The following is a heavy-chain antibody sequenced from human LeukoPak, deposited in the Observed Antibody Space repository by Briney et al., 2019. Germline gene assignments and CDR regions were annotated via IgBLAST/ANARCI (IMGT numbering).Heavy chain of an antibody. V-gene: IGHV3-7*01. J-gene: IGHJ4*02. CDR3: ARVKQGALDY. CDR2: IKEDGSEK. CDR1: GFTFNKNW. Sequence: GGSLRLSYAASGFTFNKNWMGWVRQAPGKGLEWVANIKEDGSEKYYVDSVKGRFTISRDNAKNSLYLQMNSLRAEDTAVYYCARVKQGALDYWGQGTLVTVSS.